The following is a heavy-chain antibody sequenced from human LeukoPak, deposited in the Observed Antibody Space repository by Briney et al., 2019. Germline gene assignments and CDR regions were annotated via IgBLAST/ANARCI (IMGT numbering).Heavy chain of an antibody. D-gene: IGHD5-18*01. CDR3: AGRRTGYSSGYGH. Sequence: GGSLRLSCVASGITFSNYAVSWVRQAPEKGLDWVSVISGSAHKIRYADSVKGRFTISRGNSENIVYLQMNNLRVEDTAVYYCAGRRTGYSSGYGHWGQGTLVTVSS. V-gene: IGHV3-23*01. CDR2: ISGSAHKI. CDR1: GITFSNYA. J-gene: IGHJ4*02.